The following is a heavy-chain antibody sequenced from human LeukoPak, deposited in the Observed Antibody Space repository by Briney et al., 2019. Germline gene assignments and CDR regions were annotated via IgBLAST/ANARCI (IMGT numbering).Heavy chain of an antibody. CDR1: GFTFSSYA. CDR3: AKGRDDYVWGSYRELAY. Sequence: GGSLRLSCAASGFTFSSYAMHWVRQAPGKGLEWVAVISYDGSNKYYADSVKGRFTISRDNSKNTLYLQMNSLRAEDTAVYYCAKGRDDYVWGSYRELAYWGQGTLVTVSS. J-gene: IGHJ4*02. V-gene: IGHV3-30*04. D-gene: IGHD3-16*02. CDR2: ISYDGSNK.